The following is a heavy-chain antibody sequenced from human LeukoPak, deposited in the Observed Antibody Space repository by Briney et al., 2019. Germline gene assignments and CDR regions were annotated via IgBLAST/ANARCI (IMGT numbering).Heavy chain of an antibody. V-gene: IGHV3-48*01. J-gene: IGHJ4*02. CDR1: GVTFSTYS. Sequence: GRSLRLSCAASGVTFSTYSMNWVRQAPGKGLEWVSYISSSSSSIYYADSVKGRLTLSRDNPNNSPYLQINSLRAEDTAVYYCARQNGADYYYYFDSWGQGAPVTVSS. D-gene: IGHD3-22*01. CDR2: ISSSSSSI. CDR3: ARQNGADYYYYFDS.